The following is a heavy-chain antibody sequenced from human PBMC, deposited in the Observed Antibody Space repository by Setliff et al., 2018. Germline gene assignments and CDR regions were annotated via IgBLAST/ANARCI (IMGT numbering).Heavy chain of an antibody. CDR1: GGSISSSSYY. Sequence: SETLSLTCTVSGGSISSSSYYWGWIRQPPGKGLEWIGEINHSGSTNYNPSLKNRVTISVDTSKNQFSLKLSSVTAADTAVYYCARSSSGSPHYYYAMDVWGQGTTVTVSS. D-gene: IGHD3-10*01. CDR3: ARSSSGSPHYYYAMDV. J-gene: IGHJ6*02. V-gene: IGHV4-39*07. CDR2: INHSGST.